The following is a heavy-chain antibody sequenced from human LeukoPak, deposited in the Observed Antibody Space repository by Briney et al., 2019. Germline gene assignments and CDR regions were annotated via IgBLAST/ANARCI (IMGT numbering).Heavy chain of an antibody. CDR1: GDSISSSGNF. Sequence: SETLSLTCTVSGDSISSSGNFWGWVRQPPGRGREWIASTYYSRNTYYTPSLKSRLTISLDTSKNQFSLKLSSVTAADTAVYYCARHEEEDGYNAKTFDYWGQGTLVTVSS. CDR2: TYYSRNT. D-gene: IGHD5-24*01. J-gene: IGHJ4*02. CDR3: ARHEEEDGYNAKTFDY. V-gene: IGHV4-39*01.